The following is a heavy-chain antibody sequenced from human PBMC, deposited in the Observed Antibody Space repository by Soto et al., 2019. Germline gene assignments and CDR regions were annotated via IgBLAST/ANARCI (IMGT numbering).Heavy chain of an antibody. Sequence: GGSLRLSCAASGFTFSSYAMSWVRQAPGKGLEWVSAISGSGGSTYYADSVKGRFTISRDNSKNTLYLQMNSLRAEDTAVYYCAKQIRFSPAGYMDVWGKGTTVTVSS. V-gene: IGHV3-23*01. CDR3: AKQIRFSPAGYMDV. J-gene: IGHJ6*03. CDR2: ISGSGGST. D-gene: IGHD3-3*01. CDR1: GFTFSSYA.